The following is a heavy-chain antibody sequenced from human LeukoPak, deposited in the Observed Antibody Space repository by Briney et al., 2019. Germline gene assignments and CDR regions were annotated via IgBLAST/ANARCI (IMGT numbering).Heavy chain of an antibody. D-gene: IGHD2-2*01. Sequence: GGSLRLSCAASGFTFSSYGMHWVRQAPGKGLEWVTFIRYDGSNKYYADSVKGRFTISRDNSKNTLYLQMNSLRAEDTAVYYCAKDVYGCSSTSCYGYYYYYMDVWGKGTTVTVSS. CDR2: IRYDGSNK. J-gene: IGHJ6*03. CDR3: AKDVYGCSSTSCYGYYYYYMDV. CDR1: GFTFSSYG. V-gene: IGHV3-30*02.